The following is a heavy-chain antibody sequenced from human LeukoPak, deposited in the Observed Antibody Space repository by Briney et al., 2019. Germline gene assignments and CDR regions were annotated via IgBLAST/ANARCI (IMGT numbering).Heavy chain of an antibody. CDR3: ARAGQEWFGELGFDQ. D-gene: IGHD3-10*01. CDR1: GFTFSSYE. Sequence: GGSLRLSCAASGFTFSSYEMNWVRQAPGKGLEWVSYISSSSSYIYSAGSVKGRFTISRDNAKNSLYLQTNSLRAEDTAVYYCARAGQEWFGELGFDQWGQGTLVIVSS. CDR2: ISSSSSYI. V-gene: IGHV3-21*05. J-gene: IGHJ4*02.